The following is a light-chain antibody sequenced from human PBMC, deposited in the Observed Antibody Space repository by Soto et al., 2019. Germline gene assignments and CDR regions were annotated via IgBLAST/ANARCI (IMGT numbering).Light chain of an antibody. CDR2: DAS. J-gene: IGKJ5*01. Sequence: DIQMTQSPSSLSASVGDRVTITCKASQDISNYLNWYQQKLGKAPKLLIYDASNLETGVPSRFSGSGSGTDFTFTISSLQPEDIATYYCQQYSNLITFGQGTRLEIK. CDR3: QQYSNLIT. CDR1: QDISNY. V-gene: IGKV1-33*01.